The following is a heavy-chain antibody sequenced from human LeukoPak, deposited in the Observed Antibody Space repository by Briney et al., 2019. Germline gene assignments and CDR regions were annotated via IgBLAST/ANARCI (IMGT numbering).Heavy chain of an antibody. CDR1: GGSISSSSYY. Sequence: PSETLSLTCTVSGGSISSSSYYWGWIRQPPGKGLEWIGSIYYSGSTYYNPSLKSRVTISVDTSKNQFSLKLSSVTAADTAVYYCARQGGIAVAGTNYWGQGTLVTVSS. J-gene: IGHJ4*02. D-gene: IGHD6-19*01. CDR2: IYYSGST. CDR3: ARQGGIAVAGTNY. V-gene: IGHV4-39*01.